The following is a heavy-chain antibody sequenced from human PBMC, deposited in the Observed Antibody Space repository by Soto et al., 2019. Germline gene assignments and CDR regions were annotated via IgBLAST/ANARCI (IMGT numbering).Heavy chain of an antibody. CDR3: ASEYNHLVGATPSFDY. V-gene: IGHV3-7*01. Sequence: GGSLRLSCAASGFTFSSYWMSWVRQAPGKGLEWVANIKQDGSEKYYVDSVKGRFTISRDNAKNSLYLQMNSLRAEDTAVYYCASEYNHLVGATPSFDYWGQGTLVTVSS. J-gene: IGHJ4*02. CDR1: GFTFSSYW. CDR2: IKQDGSEK. D-gene: IGHD1-26*01.